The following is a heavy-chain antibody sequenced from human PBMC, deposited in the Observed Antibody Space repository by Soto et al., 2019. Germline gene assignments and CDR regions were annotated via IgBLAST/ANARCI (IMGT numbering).Heavy chain of an antibody. CDR3: AKGPQTHSSSTSCPESSHYYYYYYMDV. D-gene: IGHD2-2*01. CDR1: GFTFSSYA. CDR2: ISGSGGST. Sequence: EVQLLESGGGLVQPGGSLRLSCAASGFTFSSYAMSWVRQAPGKGLEWVSAISGSGGSTYYADSVKGRFTISRDNSKNTLYLQMNSLRAEDTAVYYCAKGPQTHSSSTSCPESSHYYYYYYMDVWGKGTTVTVSS. V-gene: IGHV3-23*01. J-gene: IGHJ6*03.